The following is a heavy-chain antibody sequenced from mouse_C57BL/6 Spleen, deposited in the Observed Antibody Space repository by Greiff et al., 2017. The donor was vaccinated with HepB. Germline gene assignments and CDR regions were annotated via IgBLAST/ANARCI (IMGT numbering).Heavy chain of an antibody. Sequence: VKLMESGAELVRPGASVKLSCKASGYTFTDYYINWVKQRPGQGLEWIARIYPGSGNTYYNEKFKGKATLTAEKSSSTAYMQLSSLTSEDSAVYFCARFFYDYDGQGYFDYWGQGTTLTVSS. CDR1: GYTFTDYY. J-gene: IGHJ2*01. CDR3: ARFFYDYDGQGYFDY. CDR2: IYPGSGNT. D-gene: IGHD2-4*01. V-gene: IGHV1-76*01.